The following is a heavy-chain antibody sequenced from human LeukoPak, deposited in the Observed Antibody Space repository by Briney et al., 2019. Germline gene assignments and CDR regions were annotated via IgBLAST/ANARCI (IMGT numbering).Heavy chain of an antibody. CDR3: AKDSLADIDY. D-gene: IGHD3-16*01. J-gene: IGHJ4*02. V-gene: IGHV3-30*02. CDR1: GFIFSTYG. Sequence: SGGSLGLSCAASGFIFSTYGMYWVRQAPGKGLEWVAFIRHDGSIKNYADSVKDRSTISRDNSKNTLYLQMNSLRAEDTAVYYCAKDSLADIDYWGQGTLVTVSS. CDR2: IRHDGSIK.